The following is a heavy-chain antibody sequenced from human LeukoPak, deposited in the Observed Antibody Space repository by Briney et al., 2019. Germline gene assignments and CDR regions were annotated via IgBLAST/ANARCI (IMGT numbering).Heavy chain of an antibody. V-gene: IGHV1-8*03. CDR3: ARDVVGATRTNYFDY. CDR2: MNPNSGNT. J-gene: IGHJ4*02. D-gene: IGHD1-26*01. Sequence: ASVKVSCKASGYTFTSYDINWVRQATGQGLEWMGWMNPNSGNTGYAQKFQGRVTITRNTSISTAYMELRSLRSDDTAVYYCARDVVGATRTNYFDYWGQGTLVTVSS. CDR1: GYTFTSYD.